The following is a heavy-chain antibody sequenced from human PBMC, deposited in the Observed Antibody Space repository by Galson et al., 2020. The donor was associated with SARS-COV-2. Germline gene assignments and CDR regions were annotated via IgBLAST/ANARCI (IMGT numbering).Heavy chain of an antibody. CDR1: GFTFSAYA. Sequence: GGSLRLSCAASGFTFSAYAIHWVRQAPGKGLEWVGVMWYDGRNTYSADSTKGRFAISRDITKNTMFLQINSLRVEATAVYYCTQCGNGVPEERWGQGTRVTVSS. CDR2: MWYDGRNT. CDR3: TQCGNGVPEER. J-gene: IGHJ4*02. V-gene: IGHV3-33*02. D-gene: IGHD1-1*01.